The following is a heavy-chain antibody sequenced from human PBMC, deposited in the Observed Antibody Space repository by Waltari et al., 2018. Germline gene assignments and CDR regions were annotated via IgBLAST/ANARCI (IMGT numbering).Heavy chain of an antibody. V-gene: IGHV4-39*01. CDR1: GDSISGSRNY. D-gene: IGHD3-3*01. CDR3: ARQLRFVDWIPRYFDS. CDR2: IYYSGTT. Sequence: QMELQESGPRLVKPSETLSLTCNVSGDSISGSRNYWAWLRQPPGKNLQWSGSIYYSGTTYDNPSLKGRFAISVDTSRNQFSLNVNSVTAADTGIYYCARQLRFVDWIPRYFDSWGRGTLATVSS. J-gene: IGHJ4*02.